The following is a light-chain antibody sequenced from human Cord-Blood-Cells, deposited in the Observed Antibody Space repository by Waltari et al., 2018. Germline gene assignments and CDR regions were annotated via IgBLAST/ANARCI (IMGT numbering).Light chain of an antibody. CDR2: EVS. V-gene: IGLV2-23*02. J-gene: IGLJ1*01. Sequence: QCALTQPHSVSGSPGQALTISCTGTRSDGGSDNFLSWYQQHPGKAPKLMIYEVSKRPSGVSNRFSGSKSGNTASLTISGLQAEDEADYYCCSYAGSSTYVFGTGTKVTVL. CDR3: CSYAGSSTYV. CDR1: RSDGGSDNF.